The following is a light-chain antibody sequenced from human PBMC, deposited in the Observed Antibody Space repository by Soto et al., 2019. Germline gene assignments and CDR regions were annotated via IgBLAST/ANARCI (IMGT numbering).Light chain of an antibody. V-gene: IGKV3-15*01. CDR1: QTISGT. CDR2: GAS. Sequence: EILMTQSPATLSVSPGGRATLSCRASQTISGTLAWYQQKPGQAPRLLIHGASTRAPGFPARFSGSGSGTDFTLTISSLQSEDFELYYCQQYDNWPWTFGQGTKVDIK. J-gene: IGKJ1*01. CDR3: QQYDNWPWT.